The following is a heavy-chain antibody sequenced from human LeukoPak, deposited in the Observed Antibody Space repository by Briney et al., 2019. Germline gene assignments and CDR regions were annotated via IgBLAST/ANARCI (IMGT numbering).Heavy chain of an antibody. D-gene: IGHD3-16*02. J-gene: IGHJ4*02. Sequence: SQTLSLTCAVSGGSISSGGYSWSWIRQPPGKGLEWIGYIYHSGSTYYNPSLKSRVTISVDRSKNQFSLKLSSVTAADTAVYYCARGDTFGGVIVDYWGQGTLVTVSS. CDR1: GGSISSGGYS. CDR2: IYHSGST. CDR3: ARGDTFGGVIVDY. V-gene: IGHV4-30-2*01.